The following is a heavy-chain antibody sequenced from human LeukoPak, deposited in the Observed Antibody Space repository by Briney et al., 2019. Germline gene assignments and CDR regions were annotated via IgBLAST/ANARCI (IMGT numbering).Heavy chain of an antibody. CDR1: GFTFSSYG. J-gene: IGHJ4*02. Sequence: GGSLRLSCSASGFTFSSYGMHWVRQAPGKGLEWVAVISFDGSDNDYADSLKGRFAVSRDNSENTLYLQMNSLRAEDTAVYYCVRRDTGAAYDYWGQGTLVTVSS. V-gene: IGHV3-30*03. D-gene: IGHD6-25*01. CDR3: VRRDTGAAYDY. CDR2: ISFDGSDN.